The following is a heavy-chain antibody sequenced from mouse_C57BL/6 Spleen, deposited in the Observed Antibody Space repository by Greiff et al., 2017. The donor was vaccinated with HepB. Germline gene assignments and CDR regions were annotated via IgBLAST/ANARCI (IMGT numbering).Heavy chain of an antibody. CDR2: IYPRSGNT. D-gene: IGHD1-1*01. CDR1: GYTFTSYG. CDR3: ARRDGIYYYGSSYDYYAMDY. V-gene: IGHV1-81*01. Sequence: QVQLKQSGAELARPGASVKLSCKASGYTFTSYGISWVKQRTGQGLEWIGEIYPRSGNTYYNEKFKGKATLTADKSSSTAYMELRSLTSEDSAVYFCARRDGIYYYGSSYDYYAMDYWGQGTSVTVSS. J-gene: IGHJ4*01.